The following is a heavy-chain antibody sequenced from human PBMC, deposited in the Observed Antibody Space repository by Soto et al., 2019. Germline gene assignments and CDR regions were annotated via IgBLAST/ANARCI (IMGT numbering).Heavy chain of an antibody. CDR3: VRGYCTTSPCSGDFQF. D-gene: IGHD2-15*01. CDR1: GYKFTTYF. J-gene: IGHJ1*01. CDR2: IHPSGDT. Sequence: ASVKVSCKASGYKFTTYFIHWVRQAPGQGLEWMGMIHPSGDTGYALKFRGRVTMTIDTSTTTASMELRNLTSEDTAVYFSVRGYCTTSPCSGDFQFWGQGTLVTVSS. V-gene: IGHV1-46*01.